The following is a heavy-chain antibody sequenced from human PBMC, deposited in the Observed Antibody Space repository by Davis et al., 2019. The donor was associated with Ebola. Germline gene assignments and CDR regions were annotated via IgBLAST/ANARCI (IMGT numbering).Heavy chain of an antibody. V-gene: IGHV6-1*01. Sequence: QTPSLTRAISGDSVSRNSAAWNWTRQSPSRGLEWLGRTYYRSKWYNDYAVSVKSRITFNPDTSKNQFSLQLNSVTPEDTAVYYCARGRSWPLDSWGQGTLVTVSS. CDR1: GDSVSRNSAA. CDR2: TYYRSKWYN. J-gene: IGHJ4*02. CDR3: ARGRSWPLDS. D-gene: IGHD6-13*01.